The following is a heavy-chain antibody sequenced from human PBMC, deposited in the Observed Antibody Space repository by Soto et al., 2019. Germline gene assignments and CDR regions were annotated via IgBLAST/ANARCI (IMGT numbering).Heavy chain of an antibody. CDR3: AKALILGVTFGGVIAYFDY. CDR1: GFTFSSYA. Sequence: GGSLRLSCAASGFTFSSYAMSWVRQAPGKGLEWVSAISGSGGSTYYADSVKGRFTISRDNSKNTLYLQMNSLRAEDTAVYYCAKALILGVTFGGVIAYFDYWGQGTLVTVSS. V-gene: IGHV3-23*01. CDR2: ISGSGGST. D-gene: IGHD3-16*02. J-gene: IGHJ4*02.